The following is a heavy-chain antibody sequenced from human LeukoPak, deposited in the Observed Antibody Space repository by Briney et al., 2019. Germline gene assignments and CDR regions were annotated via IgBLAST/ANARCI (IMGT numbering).Heavy chain of an antibody. D-gene: IGHD1/OR15-1a*01. CDR3: ARDEQYFDY. V-gene: IGHV4-59*01. Sequence: SETLSLTRTVSGGSISSYYWSWIRQPPGKGLEWIGYIYYSGSTNYNPSLKSRVTISVDTSKNQFSLKLSSVTAADTAVYYCARDEQYFDYWGQGTLVTVSS. CDR1: GGSISSYY. J-gene: IGHJ4*02. CDR2: IYYSGST.